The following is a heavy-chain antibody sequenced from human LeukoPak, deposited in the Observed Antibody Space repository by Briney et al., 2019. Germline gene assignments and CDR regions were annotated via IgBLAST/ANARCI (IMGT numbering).Heavy chain of an antibody. J-gene: IGHJ4*02. Sequence: GGSLRLSCAASGFTFSNAWMSWVRQAPGKGLEWVGRIRSKTDGGSIEYGAPVKGRFTISRDDPKNTRDLQMNSLTTEDTAVYYCTTGRVLWGQGTLVTVSS. CDR3: TTGRVL. CDR2: IRSKTDGGSI. CDR1: GFTFSNAW. V-gene: IGHV3-15*01.